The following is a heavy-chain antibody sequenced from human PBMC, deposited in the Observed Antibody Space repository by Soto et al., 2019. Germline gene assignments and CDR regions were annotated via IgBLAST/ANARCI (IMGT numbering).Heavy chain of an antibody. Sequence: QVQLVESGGGVVQPGRSLRLSCAASGFTFSSYAMYWVRQAPGKGLEWVAVISYDGSNKYYADSVKGRFTISRDNSKNTLYLQMNSLRAEDTAVYYCANSVAGYMNYYYYGMDVWGQGTTVTVSS. CDR1: GFTFSSYA. CDR3: ANSVAGYMNYYYYGMDV. J-gene: IGHJ6*02. D-gene: IGHD1-1*01. CDR2: ISYDGSNK. V-gene: IGHV3-30-3*01.